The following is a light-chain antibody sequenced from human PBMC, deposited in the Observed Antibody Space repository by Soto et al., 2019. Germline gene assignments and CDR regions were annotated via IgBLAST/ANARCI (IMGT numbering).Light chain of an antibody. V-gene: IGLV2-14*01. CDR3: SSYSISNTLV. J-gene: IGLJ1*01. CDR2: EVS. Sequence: QSALTQPASVSGSPGQSITISCTGTSSDVGGYDSVSWYQQHPGKAPKLMIYEVSNRPSGVSYRFSGSKSDNTAALTISGRQAEDEAEYYCSSYSISNTLVFGTGTKLTVL. CDR1: SSDVGGYDS.